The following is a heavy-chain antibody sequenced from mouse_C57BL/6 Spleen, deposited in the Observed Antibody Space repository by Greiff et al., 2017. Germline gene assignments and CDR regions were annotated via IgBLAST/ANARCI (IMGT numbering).Heavy chain of an antibody. CDR2: ISSGGDYI. CDR3: TRYDYDGYYFDF. Sequence: EVKLVESGEGLVKPGGSLKLSCAASGFTFSSYAMSWVRQTPEKRLEWVAYISSGGDYIYYADTVKGRSTISRDNARNTLYLQMSSLKSEDTAMYYCTRYDYDGYYFDFWGQGTTLTVSS. V-gene: IGHV5-9-1*02. CDR1: GFTFSSYA. D-gene: IGHD2-4*01. J-gene: IGHJ2*01.